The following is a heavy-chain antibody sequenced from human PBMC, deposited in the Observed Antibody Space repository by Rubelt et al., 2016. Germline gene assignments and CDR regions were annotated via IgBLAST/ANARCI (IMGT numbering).Heavy chain of an antibody. CDR1: GFSFSMYW. Sequence: GSLRLSCAASGFSFSMYWMHWVRQVPGKGLVWVSRIYSDVSSTTYADSVKGRFTISRDNAKNTLYLQMNSLRAEDTAVYYCARDRNYYDSSGFSDFDYWGQGTLVTVSS. J-gene: IGHJ4*02. CDR2: IYSDVSST. CDR3: ARDRNYYDSSGFSDFDY. D-gene: IGHD3-22*01. V-gene: IGHV3-74*01.